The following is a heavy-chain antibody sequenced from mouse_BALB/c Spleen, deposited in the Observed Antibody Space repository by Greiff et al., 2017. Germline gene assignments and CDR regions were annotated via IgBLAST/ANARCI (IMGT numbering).Heavy chain of an antibody. CDR3: ARVTTVVAHYYAMDY. J-gene: IGHJ4*01. V-gene: IGHV1S56*01. CDR1: GYTFTSYY. Sequence: QVQLQQSGPELVKPGASVRISCKASGYTFTSYYIHWVKQRPGQGLEWIGWIYPGNVNTKYNEKFKGKATLTADKSSSTAYMQLSSLTSEDSAVYFCARVTTVVAHYYAMDYWGQGTSVTVSS. CDR2: IYPGNVNT. D-gene: IGHD1-1*01.